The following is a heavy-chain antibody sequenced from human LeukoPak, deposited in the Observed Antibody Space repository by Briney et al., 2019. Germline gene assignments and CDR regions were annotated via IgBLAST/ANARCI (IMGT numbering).Heavy chain of an antibody. CDR1: GFSFDDYA. V-gene: IGHV3-23*01. CDR2: MSDSGTNT. CDR3: AKGGAVSSKSITMVRGTRRYYYYMDV. Sequence: PGGSLRLSCAVSGFSFDDYAMHWVRQAPGKGLEWVSGMSDSGTNTYYADSVKGRFTISRDNSKNTLYLQMNSLRAEDTAVYYCAKGGAVSSKSITMVRGTRRYYYYMDVWGKGTTVTISS. D-gene: IGHD3-10*01. J-gene: IGHJ6*03.